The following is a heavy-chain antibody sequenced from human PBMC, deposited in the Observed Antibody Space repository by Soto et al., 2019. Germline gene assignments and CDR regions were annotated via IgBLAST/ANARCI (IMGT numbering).Heavy chain of an antibody. CDR3: ARDVDRTSHLNWFDP. J-gene: IGHJ5*02. V-gene: IGHV3-33*01. CDR2: IWYHGTTK. D-gene: IGHD5-12*01. CDR1: GFSLSGYG. Sequence: QVQLVESGGGVVQPGRSLRLSCEVSGFSLSGYGMHWVRQAPGKGLVWVAVIWYHGTTKNYADSVKGRFTISRDISKNTVYLQMDSLKVEDTAVYYCARDVDRTSHLNWFDPWGQGVMVTVSS.